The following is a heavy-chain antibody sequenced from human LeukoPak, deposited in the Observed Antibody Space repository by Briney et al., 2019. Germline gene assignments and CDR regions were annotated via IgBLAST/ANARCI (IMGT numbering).Heavy chain of an antibody. V-gene: IGHV4-34*01. D-gene: IGHD2-2*01. CDR1: GGSFSGYY. Sequence: SETLSLTCAVYGGSFSGYYWSWIRQPPGKGLEWIGEINHSGSTNYNPSLKSRVTISVDTSKKQFSLKLSSVTAADTAVYYCARGPVVVPAATYYYYYYMDVWGKRTTVTVSS. CDR2: INHSGST. CDR3: ARGPVVVPAATYYYYYYMDV. J-gene: IGHJ6*03.